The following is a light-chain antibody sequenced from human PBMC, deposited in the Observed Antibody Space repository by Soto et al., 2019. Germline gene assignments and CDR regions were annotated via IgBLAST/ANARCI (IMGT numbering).Light chain of an antibody. Sequence: EIVLTQSPGTLSLSPGERVILSCRASQSVSSSYLAWYQQKPGQAPRLLIYGASSRATGIPDRFSGSGSGTDFTLTISRLEPEDFAVYYCQQYGSSRITFGQETRLEIK. CDR2: GAS. CDR3: QQYGSSRIT. J-gene: IGKJ5*01. V-gene: IGKV3-20*01. CDR1: QSVSSSY.